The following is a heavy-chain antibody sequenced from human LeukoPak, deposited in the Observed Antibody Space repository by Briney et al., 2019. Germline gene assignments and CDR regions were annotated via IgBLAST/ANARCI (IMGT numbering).Heavy chain of an antibody. CDR2: IYYSGST. CDR1: GGSISSGDYY. Sequence: PSETLSLTCTVSGGSISSGDYYWSWIRQPPGKGLEWIGYIYYSGSTYYNPSLKSRVTISVDTSKNQFSLKLSSVTAADTAVYYCPSEYYYDSTGLQHWGQGTLVTVSS. V-gene: IGHV4-30-4*01. D-gene: IGHD3-22*01. CDR3: PSEYYYDSTGLQH. J-gene: IGHJ1*01.